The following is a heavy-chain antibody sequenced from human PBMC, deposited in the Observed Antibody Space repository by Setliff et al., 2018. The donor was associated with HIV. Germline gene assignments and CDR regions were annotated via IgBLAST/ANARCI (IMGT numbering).Heavy chain of an antibody. J-gene: IGHJ6*02. CDR2: IYYSGST. CDR1: GGSISSYY. CDR3: AREGSGWDYYYYGMDV. D-gene: IGHD6-19*01. V-gene: IGHV4-59*01. Sequence: SETLSLTCTVSGGSISSYYWSWIRQPPGKGLEWIGYIYYSGSTNYNPSLKSRVTISVDTSKNQFSLKLSSATAADTAVYYCAREGSGWDYYYYGMDVWGQGTTVTVSS.